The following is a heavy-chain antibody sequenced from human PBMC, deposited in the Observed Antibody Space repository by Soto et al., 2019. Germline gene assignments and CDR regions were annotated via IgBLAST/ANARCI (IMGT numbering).Heavy chain of an antibody. J-gene: IGHJ4*02. CDR1: GFTFSSYW. D-gene: IGHD6-19*01. CDR2: IKQDGSEK. V-gene: IGHV3-7*01. CDR3: ARSYSSGPRHKYYFYY. Sequence: GGSLRLSCAASGFTFSSYWMSWVRQAPGKGLEWVANIKQDGSEKYYVDSVKGRFTISRDNAKNSLYLQMNSLRAEDTAVYYCARSYSSGPRHKYYFYYWGQGTLVPVSS.